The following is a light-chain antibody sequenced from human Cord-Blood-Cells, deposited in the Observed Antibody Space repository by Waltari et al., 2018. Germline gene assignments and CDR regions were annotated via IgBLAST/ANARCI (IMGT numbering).Light chain of an antibody. Sequence: DIQMTQSPSSLSASVGDRVTLTCRASQSISSYLNWYQKKPGKAPKLLIYAASSLQSGVPSRVSGSGSGTDFTLTISSLQPEDFATYYCQQSYSTPLTFGGGTKVEIK. CDR2: AAS. V-gene: IGKV1-39*01. J-gene: IGKJ4*01. CDR3: QQSYSTPLT. CDR1: QSISSY.